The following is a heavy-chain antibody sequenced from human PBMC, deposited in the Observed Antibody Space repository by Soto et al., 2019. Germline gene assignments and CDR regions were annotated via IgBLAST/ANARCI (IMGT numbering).Heavy chain of an antibody. CDR2: INPESTTL. Sequence: GGSLRLSCTASEITLNIYWMHWIRQAPGKGLVWVSRINPESTTLTYADSVTGRFTISRDNAQNSLYLQMNSLTSEDTAVYYCARDRSADRFVQYFQHWGPGTLVTVSS. J-gene: IGHJ1*01. D-gene: IGHD6-19*01. CDR3: ARDRSADRFVQYFQH. CDR1: EITLNIYW. V-gene: IGHV3-74*01.